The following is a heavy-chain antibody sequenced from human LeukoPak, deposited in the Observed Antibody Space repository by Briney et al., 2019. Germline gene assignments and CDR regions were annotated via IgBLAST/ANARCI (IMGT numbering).Heavy chain of an antibody. CDR2: IYSGGST. CDR1: GFTVSSNY. CDR3: AGDDYGDYGRFDY. Sequence: AGGSLRLSCAASGFTVSSNYMSWVRQAPGKGLEWVSVIYSGGSTYYADSVKGRFTISRDNSKNTLYLQMNSLRAEDTAVYYCAGDDYGDYGRFDYWGQGTLVTVSS. V-gene: IGHV3-53*03. D-gene: IGHD4-17*01. J-gene: IGHJ4*02.